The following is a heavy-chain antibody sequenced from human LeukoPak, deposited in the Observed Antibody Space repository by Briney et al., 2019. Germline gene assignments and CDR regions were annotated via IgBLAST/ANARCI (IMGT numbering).Heavy chain of an antibody. CDR1: GGSISSYY. V-gene: IGHV4-59*12. Sequence: SETLSLTCTVSGGSISSYYWSWIRQPPGKGLEWIGYIYYSGSTNYNPSLKSRVTISVDTSKNQFSLKLSSVTAADTAVYYCARSLGRRYAQRLDYWGQGTLVTVSS. D-gene: IGHD2-2*01. J-gene: IGHJ4*02. CDR2: IYYSGST. CDR3: ARSLGRRYAQRLDY.